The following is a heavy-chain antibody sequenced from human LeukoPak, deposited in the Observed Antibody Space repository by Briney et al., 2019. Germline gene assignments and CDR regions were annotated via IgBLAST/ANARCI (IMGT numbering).Heavy chain of an antibody. CDR1: GYTFTGYY. J-gene: IGHJ4*02. Sequence: ASVKVSCKASGYTFTGYYMHWVRQAPGQGLEWMGWINPNSGGTNYAQKFQGRVTMTRDTSISTAYMDLSSLSSDDTAIYYCTTGPGAISDDDYWGQGTLVTVSS. V-gene: IGHV1-2*02. CDR3: TTGPGAISDDDY. CDR2: INPNSGGT. D-gene: IGHD1-1*01.